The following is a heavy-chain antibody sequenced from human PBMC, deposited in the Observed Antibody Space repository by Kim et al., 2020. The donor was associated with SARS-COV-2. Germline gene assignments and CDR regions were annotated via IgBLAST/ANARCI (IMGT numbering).Heavy chain of an antibody. D-gene: IGHD3-3*01. Sequence: SETLSLTCTVSGGSISSYYWSWIRQPPRKGLEWIGYIYYSGSTNYNPSLKSRVTISVDTSKNQFSLKLSSVTAADTAVYYCARGQRITIFGVVREMDVWGQGTTVTVSS. V-gene: IGHV4-59*01. J-gene: IGHJ6*02. CDR3: ARGQRITIFGVVREMDV. CDR2: IYYSGST. CDR1: GGSISSYY.